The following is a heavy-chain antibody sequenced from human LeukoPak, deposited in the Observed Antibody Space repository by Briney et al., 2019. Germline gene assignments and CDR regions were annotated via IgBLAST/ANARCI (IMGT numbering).Heavy chain of an antibody. CDR1: GFNLSTYG. CDR2: IWYDGNNK. V-gene: IGHV3-33*01. D-gene: IGHD4-17*01. J-gene: IGHJ5*02. CDR3: AAAYGEGWFDP. Sequence: GGSLRLSCAASGFNLSTYGMHWVRQAPGKGLEWVADIWYDGNNKFYADSVKGRFTISRDNSKNPVHLQMYSLRDEDTAVYYCAAAYGEGWFDPWGQGTQVTVSS.